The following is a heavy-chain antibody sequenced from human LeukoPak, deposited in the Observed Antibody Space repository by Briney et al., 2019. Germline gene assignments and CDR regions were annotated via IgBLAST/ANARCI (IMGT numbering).Heavy chain of an antibody. CDR2: ISSSSSTI. CDR1: GFTFSSYS. D-gene: IGHD5-18*01. Sequence: PGGSLRLSCAASGFTFSSYSMNWVRQAPGKGLEWVSYISSSSSTIYYADSVKGRFNISRDNAKNSLYLQMNSLRADDTAVYYCARNYGDTAMVPHDYWGQGTLVTVSS. J-gene: IGHJ4*02. V-gene: IGHV3-48*01. CDR3: ARNYGDTAMVPHDY.